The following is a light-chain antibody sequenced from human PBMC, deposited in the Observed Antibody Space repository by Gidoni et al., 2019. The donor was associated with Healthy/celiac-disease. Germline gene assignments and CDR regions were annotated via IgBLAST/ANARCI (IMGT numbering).Light chain of an antibody. CDR1: QSVSSN. J-gene: IGKJ1*01. CDR2: GAS. V-gene: IGKV3-15*01. CDR3: QQYNNWPPWT. Sequence: EIVTTQSPATLSVSPGERATLSCRASQSVSSNLAWYQQKPGQAPRLLIYGASTRATGIPARFIGSGSGTEFTLTISSLQSEDFAVYYCQQYNNWPPWTFGQGTKVEIK.